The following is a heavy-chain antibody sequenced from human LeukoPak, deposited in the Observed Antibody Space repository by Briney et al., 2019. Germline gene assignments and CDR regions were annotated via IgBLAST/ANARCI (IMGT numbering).Heavy chain of an antibody. J-gene: IGHJ6*02. V-gene: IGHV1-2*02. D-gene: IGHD6-19*01. CDR1: GYTFTGYY. CDR2: INPNSGGT. Sequence: ASVKVSCKASGYTFTGYYMHWVRQAPGQGLEWMGWINPNSGGTNYAQKFQGRVTMTRDTSISTAYMELSRLRSDDTAVYYCARSGLGGSGWSPYYYYYGMDVWGQGTTVTVSS. CDR3: ARSGLGGSGWSPYYYYYGMDV.